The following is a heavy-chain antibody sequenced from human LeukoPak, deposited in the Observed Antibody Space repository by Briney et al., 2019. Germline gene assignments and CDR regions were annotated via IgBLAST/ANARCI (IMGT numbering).Heavy chain of an antibody. V-gene: IGHV4-38-2*02. Sequence: SETLSLTCTVFGYSISSGYYWGWIRQPPGKGLEWIGSIYHSGSTYYNPSLKSRVTISVDTSKNQFSLKLSSVTAADTAVYYCARDRGDFWSGYYSWFDPWGQGTLVTVSS. CDR1: GYSISSGYY. CDR2: IYHSGST. D-gene: IGHD3-3*01. CDR3: ARDRGDFWSGYYSWFDP. J-gene: IGHJ5*02.